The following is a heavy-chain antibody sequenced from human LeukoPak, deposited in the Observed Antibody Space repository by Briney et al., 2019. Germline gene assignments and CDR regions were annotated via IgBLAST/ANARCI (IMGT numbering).Heavy chain of an antibody. Sequence: SETLSLTCTVSGDSITSYYWTWIRQPPGKGLEWIGFVSYSGNTNYNPSLKSRVTISLDTSRNQFSLKPNSATAADTAVYYCARGVGSGYTDDWGQGTLVTVFS. CDR3: ARGVGSGYTDD. J-gene: IGHJ4*02. CDR1: GDSITSYY. CDR2: VSYSGNT. D-gene: IGHD3-22*01. V-gene: IGHV4-59*01.